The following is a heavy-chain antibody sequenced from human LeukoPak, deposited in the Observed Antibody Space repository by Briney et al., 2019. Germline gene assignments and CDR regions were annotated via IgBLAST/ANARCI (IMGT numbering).Heavy chain of an antibody. V-gene: IGHV4-59*01. CDR2: IYYSGST. CDR1: GGSITTNY. Sequence: PAETQSLTCTVSGGSITTNYWSWIRLPPGKGLEWNGYIYYSGSTNYNPSLKSRVTISVDTTKNRFSLKLSSVTAADTAVYYCARVNPNSSVYYWDGFDIWGQGTMVTVSS. CDR3: ARVNPNSSVYYWDGFDI. D-gene: IGHD3-22*01. J-gene: IGHJ3*02.